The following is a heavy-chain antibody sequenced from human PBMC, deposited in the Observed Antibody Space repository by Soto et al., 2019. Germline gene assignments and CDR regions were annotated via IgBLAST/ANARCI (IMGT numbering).Heavy chain of an antibody. CDR1: GFTVSSYA. CDR2: ISGSGGST. Sequence: GGSMRICCAACGFTVSSYAMSWVRQAPGKGLEWVSAISGSGGSTYYADSVKGRFTISRDNSKNTLYLQMNSLRAEDTAVYYCAKTDRYYDFWSGSKYYFDYWGQGTLVTVSS. CDR3: AKTDRYYDFWSGSKYYFDY. J-gene: IGHJ4*02. V-gene: IGHV3-23*01. D-gene: IGHD3-3*01.